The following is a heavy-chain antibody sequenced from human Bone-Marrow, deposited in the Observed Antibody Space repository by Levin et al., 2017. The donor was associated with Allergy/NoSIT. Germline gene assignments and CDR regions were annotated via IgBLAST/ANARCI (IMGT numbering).Heavy chain of an antibody. J-gene: IGHJ4*02. V-gene: IGHV3-30*18. CDR1: GFIFSDYG. CDR3: AKDPLPKYRSSPGDY. D-gene: IGHD6-6*01. Sequence: GGSLRLSCAASGFIFSDYGMHWVRQAPGKGLEWVAVISYDGTNKYYADSVKGRFTISRDNSKNTLYLQMNSLRPEDTAVYYCAKDPLPKYRSSPGDYWGQGTLVTVSS. CDR2: ISYDGTNK.